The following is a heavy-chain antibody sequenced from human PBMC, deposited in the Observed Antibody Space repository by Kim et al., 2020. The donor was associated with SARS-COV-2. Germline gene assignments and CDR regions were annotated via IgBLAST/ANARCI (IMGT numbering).Heavy chain of an antibody. D-gene: IGHD6-13*01. CDR2: IRSSGFST. CDR1: GFTFSSSD. Sequence: GGSLRLSCAVSGFTFSSSDMSWVRQAPGRGLEWVSGIRSSGFSTYYADSVKGRFTISRDNSKNTLYLQMNSLRAGDTAVYYCAKDGRSHTPGHWGQGTL. J-gene: IGHJ4*02. V-gene: IGHV3-23*01. CDR3: AKDGRSHTPGH.